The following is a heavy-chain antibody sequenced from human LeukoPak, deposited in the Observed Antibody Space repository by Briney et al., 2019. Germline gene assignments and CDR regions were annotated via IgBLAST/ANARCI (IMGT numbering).Heavy chain of an antibody. V-gene: IGHV3-66*01. D-gene: IGHD2-15*01. CDR2: IYSGGST. CDR3: ARDVVAATPDY. J-gene: IGHJ4*02. CDR1: GFTVSSNY. Sequence: GGSLRLSCAASGFTVSSNYMSWVRQAPGKGLEWVSVIYSGGSTYYADSAKGRFTISRDNSKNTLYLQMNSLRAEDTAAYYCARDVVAATPDYWGQGTLVTVSS.